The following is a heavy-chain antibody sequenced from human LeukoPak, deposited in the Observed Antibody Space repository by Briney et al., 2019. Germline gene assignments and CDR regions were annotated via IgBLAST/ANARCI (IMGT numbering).Heavy chain of an antibody. CDR2: IYSRGSA. V-gene: IGHV4-4*07. Sequence: PSETLSLTCTVSGGSISTYYWKWIRQPAGQGLEWIGHIYSRGSANYNPSLKSRVTMSVDTSKNQFSLRLTSVTAADTAVYYCARRAGNSWFFDYWGQGILVTVSS. D-gene: IGHD6-13*01. CDR3: ARRAGNSWFFDY. CDR1: GGSISTYY. J-gene: IGHJ4*02.